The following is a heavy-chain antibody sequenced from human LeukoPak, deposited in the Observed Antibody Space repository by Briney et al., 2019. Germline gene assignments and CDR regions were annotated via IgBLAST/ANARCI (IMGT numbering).Heavy chain of an antibody. D-gene: IGHD6-13*01. Sequence: PGGSLRLSCAASGLTFSSYGMHWVRQAPGKGLEWVAFIRYDGSNKYYADSVKGRFTISRDNSKNTLYLQMNSLRAEDTAVYYCAKDKSLLPFIAAAGYYFDYWGQGTLVTVSS. CDR2: IRYDGSNK. V-gene: IGHV3-30*02. J-gene: IGHJ4*02. CDR3: AKDKSLLPFIAAAGYYFDY. CDR1: GLTFSSYG.